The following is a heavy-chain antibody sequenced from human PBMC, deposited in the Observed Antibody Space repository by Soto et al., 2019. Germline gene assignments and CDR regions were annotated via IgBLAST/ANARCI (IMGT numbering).Heavy chain of an antibody. CDR3: AKASGWFGEFDY. CDR1: GFTFSSYA. CDR2: ISGSGGST. J-gene: IGHJ4*02. D-gene: IGHD3-10*01. Sequence: EVQLLESGGGLVQPGGSLRLSCAASGFTFSSYAMSWVRQAPGKGLEWVSAISGSGGSTYYADSVKGRFTISRDNSKNTLYLPMNSLRAEDTAVYYCAKASGWFGEFDYWGQGTLLTVSS. V-gene: IGHV3-23*01.